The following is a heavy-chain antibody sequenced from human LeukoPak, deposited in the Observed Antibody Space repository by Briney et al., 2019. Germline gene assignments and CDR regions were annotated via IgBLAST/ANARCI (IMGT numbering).Heavy chain of an antibody. V-gene: IGHV3-74*01. CDR3: ARDSGYGGNSDY. CDR1: GLNFDDSA. CDR2: INSDGSTT. J-gene: IGHJ4*02. D-gene: IGHD4-23*01. Sequence: PGGSLRLSCVASGLNFDDSAMYWVRQAPGKGLVWVSRINSDGSTTSYADSVKGRFTISRDNAKNTLYLQMNSLRADDTAVYYCARDSGYGGNSDYWGQGTLVTVSS.